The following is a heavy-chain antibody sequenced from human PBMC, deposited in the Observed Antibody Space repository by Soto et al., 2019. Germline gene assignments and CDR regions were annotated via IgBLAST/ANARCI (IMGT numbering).Heavy chain of an antibody. Sequence: QVQVVQSGPEVRNPGTSVKVSCKTSGFTFTNSAVQWVRQARGQRLEWIGWIGVRNGDTKYLQNLEGRVTITRDTATGTAYMELSGLRSEDTAMYYCAAEIYSGGDCCHFGYWGQGTLVTVPS. V-gene: IGHV1-58*01. D-gene: IGHD2-21*01. J-gene: IGHJ4*02. CDR3: AAEIYSGGDCCHFGY. CDR1: GFTFTNSA. CDR2: IGVRNGDT.